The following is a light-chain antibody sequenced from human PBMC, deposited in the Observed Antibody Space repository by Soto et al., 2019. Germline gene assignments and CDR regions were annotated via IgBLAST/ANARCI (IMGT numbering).Light chain of an antibody. J-gene: IGLJ2*01. CDR1: SGYSTYI. CDR2: VERSGSY. V-gene: IGLV4-60*03. Sequence: QPVLTQSSSASASLGSSVTLTCTLSSGYSTYIIAWHQQQPGKAPRYLMRVERSGSYNKGSGVPDRFSGSSSGADRYLTISNLQSEDEADYYCETWDSNTFVVFGGGTKVTVL. CDR3: ETWDSNTFVV.